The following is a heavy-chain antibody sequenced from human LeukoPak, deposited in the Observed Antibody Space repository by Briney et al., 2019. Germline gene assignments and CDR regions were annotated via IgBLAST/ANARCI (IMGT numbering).Heavy chain of an antibody. CDR1: GGSISSYY. CDR3: ARGFHSYDAFDI. Sequence: SETLSLTCTVSGGSISSYYWSWTRQPPGKGLEWIGYIYYSGSTNYNPSLKSRVTTSVDTSKNQFSLKLSSVTAADTAVYYCARGFHSYDAFDIWGQGTMVTVSS. J-gene: IGHJ3*02. D-gene: IGHD5-18*01. V-gene: IGHV4-59*01. CDR2: IYYSGST.